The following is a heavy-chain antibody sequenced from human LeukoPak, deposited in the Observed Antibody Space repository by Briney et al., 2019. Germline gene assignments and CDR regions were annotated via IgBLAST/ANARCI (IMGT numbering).Heavy chain of an antibody. CDR2: ISWNSGSI. J-gene: IGHJ1*01. CDR1: GFTFDDYA. D-gene: IGHD3-3*01. CDR3: AKSPHYYFWSGYFQH. V-gene: IGHV3-9*01. Sequence: PGGSLRLSCAASGFTFDDYAMHWVRPAPGKGLEWVSGISWNSGSIGYADSVKGRFTISRDNAKNSMYLQMNSLRAEDTALYYCAKSPHYYFWSGYFQHWGQGTLVTVSS.